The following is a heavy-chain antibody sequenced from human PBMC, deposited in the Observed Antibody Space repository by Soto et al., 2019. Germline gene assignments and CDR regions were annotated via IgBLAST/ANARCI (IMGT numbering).Heavy chain of an antibody. CDR1: GGSFSGYY. J-gene: IGHJ6*02. CDR3: ARDARMAHGGVDYGMDV. Sequence: QVQLQQWGAGLLKPSETLSLTCAVYGGSFSGYYWSWIRQPPGKGLEWIGEINHSGSTNYNPSLKSRVTISVDTSKNQFSLKLSPVTAADTAVYYCARDARMAHGGVDYGMDVWGQGTTVTVSS. CDR2: INHSGST. V-gene: IGHV4-34*01. D-gene: IGHD2-15*01.